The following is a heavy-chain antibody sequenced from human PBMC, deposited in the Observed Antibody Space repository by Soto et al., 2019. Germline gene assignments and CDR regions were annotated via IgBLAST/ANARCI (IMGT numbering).Heavy chain of an antibody. D-gene: IGHD6-19*01. J-gene: IGHJ4*02. CDR2: IYYSGTT. Sequence: PSETLSLTCTVSGGSISSGSYYWGWIRQHPGKGLEWIGYIYYSGTTYYNPSLKSRLIISVDTSKNQFSLKLSSVTAADTAVYYCAGANPAVAGIIFAYWGQGTPVTVSS. CDR1: GGSISSGSYY. CDR3: AGANPAVAGIIFAY. V-gene: IGHV4-31*03.